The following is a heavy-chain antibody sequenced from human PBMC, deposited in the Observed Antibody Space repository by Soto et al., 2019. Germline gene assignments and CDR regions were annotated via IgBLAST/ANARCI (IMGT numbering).Heavy chain of an antibody. V-gene: IGHV1-18*01. D-gene: IGHD2-15*01. Sequence: GASVKVSCKASGYTFTSYGISWVRQAPGQGLEWMGWISAYNGNTNYAQKLQGRVTMTTDTSTSTAYMELRSLRSDDTAVYYCARDLEVVVAATPLDYWGQGTLVTVSS. CDR3: ARDLEVVVAATPLDY. J-gene: IGHJ4*02. CDR2: ISAYNGNT. CDR1: GYTFTSYG.